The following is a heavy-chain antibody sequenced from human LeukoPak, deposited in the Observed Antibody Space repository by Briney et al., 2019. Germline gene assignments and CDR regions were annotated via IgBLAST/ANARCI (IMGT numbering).Heavy chain of an antibody. CDR1: GFTFSRFW. CDR2: IKQDGSEK. D-gene: IGHD2-2*01. J-gene: IGHJ6*02. CDR3: ARGPWGCSSTSCLSGMDV. Sequence: GGSLRLSCAASGFTFSRFWMSWVRQAPGKGLEWVASIKQDGSEKYHVDSVKGRFTISRDNAKNLLYLQMNSLGAEDTALYYCARGPWGCSSTSCLSGMDVWGQGTTVTVSS. V-gene: IGHV3-7*01.